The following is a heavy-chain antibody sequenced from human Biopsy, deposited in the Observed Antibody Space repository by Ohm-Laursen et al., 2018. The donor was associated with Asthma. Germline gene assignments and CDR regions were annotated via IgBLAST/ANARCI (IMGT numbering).Heavy chain of an antibody. CDR1: SGSGGYMRSGNYY. CDR3: VRGSSSWHHGPFHYYYGLDV. J-gene: IGHJ6*02. CDR2: IYYSGTT. D-gene: IGHD6-13*01. Sequence: SETLSLTCSLSSGSGGYMRSGNYYWGWIRQPPGKGLEWIGSIYYSGTTYYNPSLEGRVTVPANTSKNQFSRKLISVTAADTAVYYCVRGSSSWHHGPFHYYYGLDVWGQGTTATVSS. V-gene: IGHV4-39*01.